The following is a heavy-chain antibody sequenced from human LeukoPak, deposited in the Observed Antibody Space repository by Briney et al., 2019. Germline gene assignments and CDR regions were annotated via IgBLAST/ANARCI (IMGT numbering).Heavy chain of an antibody. CDR3: AKDLVDYYDSSGYFDY. V-gene: IGHV3-33*06. D-gene: IGHD3-22*01. Sequence: GGSLRLSCAVSGFTFSSYGMHWVRQAPGKGLEWVAVIWYDGSNKYYADSVKGRFTISRDNSKNTLYLQMNSLRAEDTAVYYCAKDLVDYYDSSGYFDYWGQGTLVTVSS. CDR2: IWYDGSNK. J-gene: IGHJ4*02. CDR1: GFTFSSYG.